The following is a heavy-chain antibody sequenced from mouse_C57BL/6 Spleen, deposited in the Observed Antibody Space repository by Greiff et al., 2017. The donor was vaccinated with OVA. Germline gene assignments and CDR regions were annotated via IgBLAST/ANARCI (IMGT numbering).Heavy chain of an antibody. CDR2: INPNNGGT. Sequence: VHVKQSGPELVKPGASVKIPCKASGYTFTDYNMDWVKQSHGKSLEWIGDINPNNGGTIYNQKFKGKATLTVDKSSSTAYMELRSLTSEDTAVYYCARRAYDGYPVDYWGQGTTLTVSS. V-gene: IGHV1-18*01. CDR3: ARRAYDGYPVDY. J-gene: IGHJ2*01. CDR1: GYTFTDYN. D-gene: IGHD2-3*01.